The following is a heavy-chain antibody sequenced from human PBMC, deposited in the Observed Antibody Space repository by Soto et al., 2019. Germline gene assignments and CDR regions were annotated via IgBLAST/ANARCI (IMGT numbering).Heavy chain of an antibody. CDR1: GFTFSSYA. Sequence: GGSLRLSCAASGFTFSSYAMSWVRQAPGKGLEFISYISRESRTIYYIDSVKGRFTVSRDNAENSLYLQMDSLRAEDTAVYYCASDRFRGTYYLRGVTYFFEEWGQGAPVTVSS. CDR3: ASDRFRGTYYLRGVTYFFEE. V-gene: IGHV3-48*04. D-gene: IGHD1-26*01. CDR2: ISRESRTI. J-gene: IGHJ4*02.